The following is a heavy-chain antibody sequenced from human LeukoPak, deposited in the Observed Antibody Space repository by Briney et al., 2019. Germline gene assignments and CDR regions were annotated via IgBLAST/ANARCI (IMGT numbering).Heavy chain of an antibody. CDR3: ASRSYCSSGSCYGTYYYYGMDV. CDR2: INHSGST. V-gene: IGHV4-34*01. J-gene: IGHJ6*02. CDR1: GGSFSGYY. D-gene: IGHD2-15*01. Sequence: SETLSLTCAVYGGSFSGYYWSWIRQPPGKGLEWIGEINHSGSTDYNPSLKSRVTISVETSKNQFFLRLSSVTAADTAVYYCASRSYCSSGSCYGTYYYYGMDVWGQGTTVTVSS.